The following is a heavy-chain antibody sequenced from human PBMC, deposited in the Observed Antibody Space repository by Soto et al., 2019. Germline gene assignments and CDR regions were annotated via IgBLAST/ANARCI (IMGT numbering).Heavy chain of an antibody. V-gene: IGHV3-9*01. CDR1: GFTFEDYA. D-gene: IGHD3-22*01. CDR3: AKGRGALAVVSNWFDP. Sequence: EVQLVESGGGLVQPGRSLRLSCAAFGFTFEDYAMHWIRQTPGKGLEWVAGINWNSGSIGYADPVKGRFTISRDNANNSLYLQMDSLRTEDTALYFCAKGRGALAVVSNWFDPWGQGTLVTVSS. J-gene: IGHJ5*02. CDR2: INWNSGSI.